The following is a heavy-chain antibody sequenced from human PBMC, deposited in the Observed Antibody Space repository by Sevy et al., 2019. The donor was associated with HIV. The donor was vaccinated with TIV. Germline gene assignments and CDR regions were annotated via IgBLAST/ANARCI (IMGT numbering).Heavy chain of an antibody. CDR3: AKSPPTYYDFWSGYLYYFDY. CDR1: GFTFSSYG. J-gene: IGHJ4*02. CDR2: IRYDGSNK. V-gene: IGHV3-30*02. Sequence: GGSLRLSCAASGFTFSSYGMHWVRQAPGKGLEWVAFIRYDGSNKYYADSVKGRFTISRDNSKNTLYLQMNSLRAEDTAVYYCAKSPPTYYDFWSGYLYYFDYWGQGTLVTVSP. D-gene: IGHD3-3*01.